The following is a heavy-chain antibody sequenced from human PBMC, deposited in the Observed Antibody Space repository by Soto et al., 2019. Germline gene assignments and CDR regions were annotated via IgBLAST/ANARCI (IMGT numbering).Heavy chain of an antibody. CDR1: GYSFAGYW. CDR3: ARQIYDSDTGPNFQYYFDS. D-gene: IGHD3-22*01. V-gene: IGHV5-10-1*01. Sequence: GESLKISCKGSGYSFAGYWITWVRQKRGKGLEWMGRIDPSDSQTYYSPSFRGHVTISVTKSVTTVFLQWSSLRASDTAMYYCARQIYDSDTGPNFQYYFDSWGQGTPVTVSS. J-gene: IGHJ4*02. CDR2: IDPSDSQT.